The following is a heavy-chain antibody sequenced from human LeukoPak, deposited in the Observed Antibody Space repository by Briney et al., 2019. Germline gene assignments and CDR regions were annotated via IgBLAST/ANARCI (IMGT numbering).Heavy chain of an antibody. Sequence: GGSLRLSCEVSGFIFSNYGMHWVRQAPGKGLEWVALIWYDGRTKFHADSVKGRFTISRDNSADTLYLQMSSLRVEDTAVYYCAREWGRIAVAGGPGYWGQGALVTVSS. V-gene: IGHV3-33*01. CDR1: GFIFSNYG. CDR3: AREWGRIAVAGGPGY. CDR2: IWYDGRTK. J-gene: IGHJ4*02. D-gene: IGHD6-19*01.